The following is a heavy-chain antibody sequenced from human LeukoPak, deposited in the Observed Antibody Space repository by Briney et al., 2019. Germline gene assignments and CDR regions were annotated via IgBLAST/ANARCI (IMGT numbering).Heavy chain of an antibody. V-gene: IGHV4-34*01. Sequence: SETLSLTCAVYGGSSSGYYWSWIRQPPGKGLEWIGEINHSGSTNYNPSLKSRVTISADTSKNQFSLKLSSVTAADTAVYYCARSDFWSGYSLDYWGQGTLVTVSS. D-gene: IGHD3-3*01. CDR3: ARSDFWSGYSLDY. J-gene: IGHJ4*02. CDR1: GGSSSGYY. CDR2: INHSGST.